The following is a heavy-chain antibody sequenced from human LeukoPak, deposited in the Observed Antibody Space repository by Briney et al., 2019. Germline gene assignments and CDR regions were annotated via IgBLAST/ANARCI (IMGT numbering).Heavy chain of an antibody. CDR3: ARDPQLYYYGSGSYLGGFGP. J-gene: IGHJ5*02. V-gene: IGHV3-20*04. CDR1: GFTVSSNY. D-gene: IGHD3-10*01. CDR2: INWNGGST. Sequence: GGSLRLSCAASGFTVSSNYMSWVRQAPGKGLEWVSGINWNGGSTGYADSVKGRFTISRDNAKNSLYLQMNSLRAEDTALYYCARDPQLYYYGSGSYLGGFGPWGQGTLVTVSS.